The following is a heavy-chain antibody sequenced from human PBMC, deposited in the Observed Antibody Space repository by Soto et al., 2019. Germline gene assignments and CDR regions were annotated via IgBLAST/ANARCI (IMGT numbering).Heavy chain of an antibody. V-gene: IGHV1-69*06. D-gene: IGHD1-26*01. CDR3: ARFKVGATSHFDY. CDR2: IIPIFGTA. Sequence: SVKVYCKASGCTFIGYYVNWLREALGQGVEWMGGIIPIFGTANYAQKFQGRVTITGDKSTSTAYMELSSLRSEDTAVYYCARFKVGATSHFDYWGQGTLVPV. J-gene: IGHJ4*02. CDR1: GCTFIGYY.